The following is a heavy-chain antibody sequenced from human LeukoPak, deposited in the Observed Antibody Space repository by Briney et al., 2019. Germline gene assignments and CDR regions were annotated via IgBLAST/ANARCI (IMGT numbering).Heavy chain of an antibody. V-gene: IGHV1-2*02. CDR2: INPNSGGT. CDR3: ARPGGAGAQPAWDFDL. D-gene: IGHD1-14*01. CDR1: GYTFTGYY. Sequence: ASVKVSCKASGYTFTGYYMHWVRQAPGQGLEWMGWINPNSGGTNYAQKFQGRVTMTRDTSISTAYMELSRLRSDDTAVYYCARPGGAGAQPAWDFDLWGRGTLVTVSS. J-gene: IGHJ2*01.